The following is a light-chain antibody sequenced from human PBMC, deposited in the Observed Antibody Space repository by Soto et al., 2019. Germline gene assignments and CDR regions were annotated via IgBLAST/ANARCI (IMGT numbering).Light chain of an antibody. CDR1: SSDVGASNY. Sequence: QSALTQPASVAGSPGQSITIACTGTSSDVGASNYVYWDQQHPGKAPKLMIYDVSNRHSGVSNRFSGSKSGNTASLTISGLQTEDAADYYCTSYTSSSTYVFGTGTKVTVL. J-gene: IGLJ1*01. CDR2: DVS. CDR3: TSYTSSSTYV. V-gene: IGLV2-14*03.